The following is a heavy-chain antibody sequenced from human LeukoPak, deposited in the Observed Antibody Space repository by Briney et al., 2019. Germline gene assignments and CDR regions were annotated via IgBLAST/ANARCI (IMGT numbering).Heavy chain of an antibody. CDR3: AKATPSDP. V-gene: IGHV3-66*01. CDR2: IYSGGST. Sequence: ETLSLTCIVSGGSISSYYWSWVRQAPGKGLEWVSVIYSGGSTYYADSVKGRFTISRDNSKNTLYLQMNSLRAEDTAVYYCAKATPSDPWGQGTLVTVSS. J-gene: IGHJ5*02. CDR1: GGSISSYY.